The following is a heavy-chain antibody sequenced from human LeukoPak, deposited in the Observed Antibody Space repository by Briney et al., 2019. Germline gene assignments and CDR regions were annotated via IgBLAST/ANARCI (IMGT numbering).Heavy chain of an antibody. CDR3: LCSDAFNI. J-gene: IGHJ3*02. Sequence: GGSLRLSCAVSGVPFNNAWMSWVRQAPGKGLEWVGRIKGKSAGGTTDYAAPVKGRFTILKDDSENTLYLQMNSLTTEDTAVYTWLCSDAFNIWGQGTMVTVSS. D-gene: IGHD3-10*02. CDR2: IKGKSAGGTT. CDR1: GVPFNNAW. V-gene: IGHV3-15*01.